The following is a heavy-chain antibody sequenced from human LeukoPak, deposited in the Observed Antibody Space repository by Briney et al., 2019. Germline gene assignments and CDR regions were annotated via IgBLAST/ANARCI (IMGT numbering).Heavy chain of an antibody. V-gene: IGHV4-59*08. CDR3: ARTIQYCSGGSCYLYFDY. CDR1: GGSISSYY. Sequence: PSETLSLTCTVSGGSISSYYWSWIRQPPGKGLEWIGYIYYSGSTNYNPSLKSRVTISVDTSKNRFSLKLSSVTAADTAVYYCARTIQYCSGGSCYLYFDYWGQGTLVTVSS. J-gene: IGHJ4*02. CDR2: IYYSGST. D-gene: IGHD2-15*01.